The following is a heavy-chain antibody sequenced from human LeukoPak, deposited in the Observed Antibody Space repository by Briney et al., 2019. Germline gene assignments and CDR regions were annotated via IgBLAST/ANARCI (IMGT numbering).Heavy chain of an antibody. V-gene: IGHV3-23*01. CDR1: GFTLRSYV. Sequence: GGSLRLSCVASGFTLRSYVMNWVRQTPGKGLEWVSSISGSGDSTFYADSVKGRYSISRDNSKNTLYMQVNSLRAEDTAVYYCAKVTYYYDSSGYRRYYYYMDVWGKGTTVTVSS. CDR2: ISGSGDST. D-gene: IGHD3-22*01. CDR3: AKVTYYYDSSGYRRYYYYMDV. J-gene: IGHJ6*03.